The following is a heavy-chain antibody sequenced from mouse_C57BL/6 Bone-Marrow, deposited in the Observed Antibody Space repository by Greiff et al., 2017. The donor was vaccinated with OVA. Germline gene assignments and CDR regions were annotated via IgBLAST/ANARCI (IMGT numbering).Heavy chain of an antibody. J-gene: IGHJ2*01. V-gene: IGHV1-69*01. Sequence: VQLQQPGAELVMPGASVKLSCKASDYTFTSYWMHWVKQRPGQGLEWIGEIDPSDSYTNYNQKFKGKSTLTVDKSSSTAYRQLSSRTSEDSAVYYCAREGIWFYFDYWGQGTTLTVSS. CDR2: IDPSDSYT. D-gene: IGHD2-2*01. CDR1: DYTFTSYW. CDR3: AREGIWFYFDY.